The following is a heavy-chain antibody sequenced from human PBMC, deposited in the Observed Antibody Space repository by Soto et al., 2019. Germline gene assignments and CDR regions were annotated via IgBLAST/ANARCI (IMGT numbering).Heavy chain of an antibody. Sequence: EVQVVESGGGLVQPGGSLRLSCAASGFTFSSNSMNWVRQAPGKGLEWISYISSSSSTIYADSVNGRFTISRDNAKNSLYLQMNSLRDEDTDVYYCARVIWSGHLTSDLWGQGTLVTVSS. V-gene: IGHV3-48*02. D-gene: IGHD3-3*01. J-gene: IGHJ5*02. CDR3: ARVIWSGHLTSDL. CDR2: ISSSSSTI. CDR1: GFTFSSNS.